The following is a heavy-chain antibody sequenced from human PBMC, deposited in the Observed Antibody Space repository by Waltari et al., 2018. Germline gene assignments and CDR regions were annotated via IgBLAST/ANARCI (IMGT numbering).Heavy chain of an antibody. V-gene: IGHV4-39*01. CDR2: IYYSGSQ. D-gene: IGHD6-13*01. CDR1: GSSISSSSYY. J-gene: IGHJ4*02. Sequence: QLQLQESGPGLVKPSETLSLTCTVSGSSISSSSYYWGWIRKPPGKALVWIGSIYYSGSQYYNPSLTRRVTIALDTSKNQFSLKLGSVTAADTAVYYCARNSSSSRPIFDYWGQGTLVTVSS. CDR3: ARNSSSSRPIFDY.